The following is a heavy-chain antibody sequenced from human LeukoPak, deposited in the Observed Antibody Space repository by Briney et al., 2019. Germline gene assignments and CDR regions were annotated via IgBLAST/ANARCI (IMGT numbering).Heavy chain of an antibody. J-gene: IGHJ4*02. Sequence: GGSLRLSCAASGFTFSSYGMHWVCQAPGKGLEWVANIKEDGSEKYYVDSVKGRFIISRDNAKNSLYLQMNSLRAEDTAVYYCARAHSSSFDYWGQGTLVTVSS. CDR3: ARAHSSSFDY. D-gene: IGHD6-13*01. CDR2: IKEDGSEK. V-gene: IGHV3-7*04. CDR1: GFTFSSYG.